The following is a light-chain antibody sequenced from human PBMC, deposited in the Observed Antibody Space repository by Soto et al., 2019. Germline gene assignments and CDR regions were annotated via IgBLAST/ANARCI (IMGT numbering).Light chain of an antibody. CDR1: SSSVGHES. V-gene: IGLV1-51*01. Sequence: QSVLTQPPSVSAAPGQTVTISCSGSSSSVGHESVSWYLSLPGTAPKLLIYDNYKRPSGIPDRFSGSQSGTSATLGITGLQTGDEADYYCGTWDTTLNVWVFGGGTKLTVL. CDR3: GTWDTTLNVWV. J-gene: IGLJ3*02. CDR2: DNY.